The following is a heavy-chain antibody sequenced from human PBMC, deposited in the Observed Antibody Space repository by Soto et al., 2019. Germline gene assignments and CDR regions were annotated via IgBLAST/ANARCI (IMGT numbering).Heavy chain of an antibody. J-gene: IGHJ6*02. V-gene: IGHV1-3*01. CDR1: GYTFTSYA. CDR3: ARDLTVTSNRYYYYYGMDV. Sequence: QVQLVQSGAEVKKPGASVKVSCKASGYTFTSYAMHWVRQAPGQRLEWMGWFNAGNGNTKYSQKFQGRVTITRDTSASTAYMELSSLRSEDTAVYYCARDLTVTSNRYYYYYGMDVWGQGTTVTVSS. D-gene: IGHD4-17*01. CDR2: FNAGNGNT.